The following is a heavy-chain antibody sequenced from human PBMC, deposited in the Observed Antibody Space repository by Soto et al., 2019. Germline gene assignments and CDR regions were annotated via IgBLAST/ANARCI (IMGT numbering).Heavy chain of an antibody. D-gene: IGHD2-15*01. CDR2: ISAYNGNT. Sequence: ASVKVSCKASGYTFTSYGISWVRQAPGQGLEWMGWISAYNGNTNYAQKLQGRVTMTTDTSTSTTYMELRSLRSDDTAVYYCARDAMVAAPPSLGYWGHGTLVTVSS. CDR3: ARDAMVAAPPSLGY. J-gene: IGHJ4*01. V-gene: IGHV1-18*01. CDR1: GYTFTSYG.